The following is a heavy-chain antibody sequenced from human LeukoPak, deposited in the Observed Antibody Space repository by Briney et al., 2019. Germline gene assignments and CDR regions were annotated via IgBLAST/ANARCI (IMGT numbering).Heavy chain of an antibody. CDR3: ARDRVPYYYYSGMDV. CDR1: GYTFTSYG. J-gene: IGHJ6*02. CDR2: ISAYNGTT. Sequence: ASVKVSCKASGYTFTSYGISGVRQAPGQGLEWVGGISAYNGTTNYAQKLQGRVTMTTDTSTSTAYMELRSLRSDDTAVYYCARDRVPYYYYSGMDVWGQGTTVTVSS. V-gene: IGHV1-18*01.